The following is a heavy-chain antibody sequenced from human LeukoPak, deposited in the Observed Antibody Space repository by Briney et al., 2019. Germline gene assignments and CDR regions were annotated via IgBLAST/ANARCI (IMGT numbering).Heavy chain of an antibody. V-gene: IGHV4-39*01. D-gene: IGHD6-13*01. CDR2: IYYSGST. CDR3: ARIYSSSWYNWFDP. CDR1: GGSISSSSYY. J-gene: IGHJ5*02. Sequence: SETLSLTCTVSGGSISSSSYYWGWIRQPPGKGLEWIGSIYYSGSTYYNPSLKSRVTISVDTSKNQFSLKLSSVTAADTAVYYCARIYSSSWYNWFDPWGQGTLVTVSS.